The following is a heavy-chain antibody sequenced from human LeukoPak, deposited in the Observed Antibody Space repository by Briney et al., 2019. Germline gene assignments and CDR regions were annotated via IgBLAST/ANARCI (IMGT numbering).Heavy chain of an antibody. D-gene: IGHD3-22*01. CDR3: ARRDDSSGYHKIFDY. Sequence: SETLSLTCTVSGGSLSCGPYSWGWFRQPPGKGLEWIGNIYYGENTYHNPSLKSRVSIPIDNSKTPFYLHLSSVTSADTAVYYCARRDDSSGYHKIFDYWGPGTLVTVSS. CDR2: IYYGENT. V-gene: IGHV4-39*01. CDR1: GGSLSCGPYS. J-gene: IGHJ4*02.